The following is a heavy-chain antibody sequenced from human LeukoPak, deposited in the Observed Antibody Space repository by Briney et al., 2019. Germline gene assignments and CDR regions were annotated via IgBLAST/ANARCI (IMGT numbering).Heavy chain of an antibody. D-gene: IGHD3-10*01. CDR3: ASAFFMVRGAAFDY. CDR2: INHSGST. J-gene: IGHJ4*02. CDR1: GGSFSGYY. V-gene: IGHV4-34*01. Sequence: SETLSLTCAVYGGSFSGYYWSWIRQPPGKGLEWIGEINHSGSTSYNPSLKSRVTISVDTSKNQFSLKLSSVTAADTAVYYCASAFFMVRGAAFDYWGQGTLVTVSS.